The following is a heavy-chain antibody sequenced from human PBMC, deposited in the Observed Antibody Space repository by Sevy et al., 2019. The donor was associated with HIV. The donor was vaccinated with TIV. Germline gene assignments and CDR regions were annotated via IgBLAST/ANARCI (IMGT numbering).Heavy chain of an antibody. CDR2: IRSKAYGGTT. Sequence: GGSLRLSCTASGFTFGDYAMSWFRQAPGKGLEWVGFIRSKAYGGTTEYAASVKGRFTISRDDSKSIAYLQMNSLKTEDTAVYYCTGDSGGYSYYYYGMDVWGQGTTVTVSS. V-gene: IGHV3-49*03. J-gene: IGHJ6*02. CDR3: TGDSGGYSYYYYGMDV. CDR1: GFTFGDYA. D-gene: IGHD1-26*01.